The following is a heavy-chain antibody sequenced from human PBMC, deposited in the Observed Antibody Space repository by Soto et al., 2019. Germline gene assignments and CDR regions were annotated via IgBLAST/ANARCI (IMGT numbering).Heavy chain of an antibody. J-gene: IGHJ4*02. CDR2: ISGSGGST. CDR3: AKDMTSYSSGFWIYYFDY. D-gene: IGHD6-19*01. Sequence: GGSLRLSCAASGFTFSSYAMSWVRQAPGKGLEWVSAISGSGGSTYYADSVKGRFTISRDNSKNTLYLQMNSLRAEDTAVYYCAKDMTSYSSGFWIYYFDYWGQGTLVTVSS. V-gene: IGHV3-23*01. CDR1: GFTFSSYA.